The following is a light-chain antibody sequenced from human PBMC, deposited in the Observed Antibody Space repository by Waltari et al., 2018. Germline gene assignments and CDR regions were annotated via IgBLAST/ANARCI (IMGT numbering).Light chain of an antibody. CDR1: TSDVGGNKY. CDR2: EVS. V-gene: IGLV2-14*01. Sequence: QSALTQPASVSGSPGQSIAISCSGTTSDVGGNKYVSWYQQLPGKAPKLMIYEVSNRPSGVSNRCSGSKSGNTASLTISGLQAEDEADYYCSSFTSSDTVVFGGGTKLTVL. J-gene: IGLJ3*02. CDR3: SSFTSSDTVV.